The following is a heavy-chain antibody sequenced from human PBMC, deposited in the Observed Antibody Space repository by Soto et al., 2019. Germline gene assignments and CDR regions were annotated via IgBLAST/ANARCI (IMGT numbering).Heavy chain of an antibody. J-gene: IGHJ4*02. D-gene: IGHD6-6*01. Sequence: GGSLRLSCAASGFTFSSYAMNWVRQAPGKGLEWVSTISGSGGDTYYADSVKGRFSISRDNSKYTLSLQMDSLRAEDTAVYYCAKGGRSSSGLDFDYWGQGTLVTVSS. CDR3: AKGGRSSSGLDFDY. CDR1: GFTFSSYA. CDR2: ISGSGGDT. V-gene: IGHV3-23*01.